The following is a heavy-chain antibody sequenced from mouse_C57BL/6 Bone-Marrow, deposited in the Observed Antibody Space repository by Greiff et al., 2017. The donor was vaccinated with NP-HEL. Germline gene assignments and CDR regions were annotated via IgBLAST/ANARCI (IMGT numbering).Heavy chain of an antibody. J-gene: IGHJ4*01. CDR2: INPNNGGT. CDR3: ARGTTVVATYYAMDY. Sequence: VQLQQSGPELVKPGASVKMSCKASGYTFTDYNMHWVKQSHGKSLEWIGYINPNNGGTSYNQKFKGKATLTVNKSSSTAYMELRSLTSEDSAVYYCARGTTVVATYYAMDYWGQGTSVTVSS. CDR1: GYTFTDYN. V-gene: IGHV1-22*01. D-gene: IGHD1-1*01.